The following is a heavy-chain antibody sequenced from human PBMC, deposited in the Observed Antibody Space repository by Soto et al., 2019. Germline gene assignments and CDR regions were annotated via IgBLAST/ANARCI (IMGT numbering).Heavy chain of an antibody. D-gene: IGHD6-13*01. V-gene: IGHV1-46*03. J-gene: IGHJ5*02. CDR3: ARDRRGVAAASSGSWFDP. CDR2: INPSGGST. CDR1: GYTFTSYY. Sequence: QVQLVQSGAEVKKPGASVKVSCKASGYTFTSYYMHWVRQAPVQGLEWMGIINPSGGSTSYAQKFQGRVTMTRDTSTSTVYMELSSLRSEDTAVYYCARDRRGVAAASSGSWFDPWGQGTLVTVSS.